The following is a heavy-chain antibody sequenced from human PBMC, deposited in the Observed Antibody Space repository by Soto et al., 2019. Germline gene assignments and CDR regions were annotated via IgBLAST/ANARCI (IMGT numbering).Heavy chain of an antibody. CDR1: GFTFSNYG. CDR2: LSNNGNNK. V-gene: IGHV3-30*18. D-gene: IGHD2-8*02. Sequence: QVQLVESGGRVVQPGMSLSLSCAASGFTFSNYGMHWVRQAPGKGLEWVTHLSNNGNNKLYADSVKGRFIISRDNSKNTLYLIMASMIPEDTAVYHCTKAGACTGAYQLDQWGQGTLVTVSS. CDR3: TKAGACTGAYQLDQ. J-gene: IGHJ5*02.